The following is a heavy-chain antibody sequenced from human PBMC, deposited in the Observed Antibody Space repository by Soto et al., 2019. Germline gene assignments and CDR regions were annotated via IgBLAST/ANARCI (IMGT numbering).Heavy chain of an antibody. CDR1: GVSISSGDYY. V-gene: IGHV4-30-4*01. D-gene: IGHD3-22*01. J-gene: IGHJ6*02. Sequence: LSLTGTVSGVSISSGDYYWSWIRQPPGKGLEWIGYIYYSGSTYYNPSLKSRVTISVDTSKNQFSLKLSSVTAADTAVYYCARGSGGYFYYYGMDVWGQGTTVTVSS. CDR2: IYYSGST. CDR3: ARGSGGYFYYYGMDV.